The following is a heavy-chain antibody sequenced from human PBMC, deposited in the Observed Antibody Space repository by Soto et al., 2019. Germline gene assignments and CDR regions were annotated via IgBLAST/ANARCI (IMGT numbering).Heavy chain of an antibody. Sequence: QVQLVQSGAEVKKPGASVKVSCKASGYTFTSYAMHWVRQAPGQRLEWMGWINAGNGNTKYSQKFQGRVTITRDTSASTAYMELSSLRSEDTAVYYCARAPPRGNPYSSGWYVWIWGQGTLVTVSS. J-gene: IGHJ4*02. D-gene: IGHD6-19*01. CDR3: ARAPPRGNPYSSGWYVWI. V-gene: IGHV1-3*01. CDR2: INAGNGNT. CDR1: GYTFTSYA.